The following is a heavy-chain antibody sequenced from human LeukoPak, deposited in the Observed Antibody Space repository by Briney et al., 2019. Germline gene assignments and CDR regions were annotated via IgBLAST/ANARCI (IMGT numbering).Heavy chain of an antibody. V-gene: IGHV3-21*01. Sequence: GGSLRLSCAASGFTFSSYSMNWVRQAPGKGLECVSSISSSSSYIYYADSAKGRFTTSRDNAKKSLYLQMNSLRAEDTAVYYCARKGYFSDDGFDIWGQGTMVTVSS. CDR1: GFTFSSYS. CDR3: ARKGYFSDDGFDI. CDR2: ISSSSSYI. D-gene: IGHD2-15*01. J-gene: IGHJ3*02.